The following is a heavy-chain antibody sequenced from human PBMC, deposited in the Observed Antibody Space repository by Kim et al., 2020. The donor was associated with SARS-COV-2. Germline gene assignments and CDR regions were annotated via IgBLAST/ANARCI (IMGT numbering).Heavy chain of an antibody. Sequence: GGSLRLSCAASGFTVSSNYMSWVRQAPGKGLEWVSVIYSGGSTYYADSVKGRFTISRDNSKNTLYLQMNSLRAEDTAVYYCARVAYYYDSSGYYPYYFDYWGQGTLVTVSS. D-gene: IGHD3-22*01. CDR1: GFTVSSNY. J-gene: IGHJ4*02. V-gene: IGHV3-53*01. CDR3: ARVAYYYDSSGYYPYYFDY. CDR2: IYSGGST.